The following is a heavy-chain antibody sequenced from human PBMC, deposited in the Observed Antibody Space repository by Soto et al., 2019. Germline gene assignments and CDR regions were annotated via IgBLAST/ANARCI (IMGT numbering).Heavy chain of an antibody. V-gene: IGHV1-69*13. CDR3: ARAEYYYDSSGYYTDAFDI. Sequence: SVKVSCKASGGTFSSYAISWVRQAPGQGLEWMGGIIPIFGTANYAQKFQGRVTITADESTSTAYMELSSLRSEDTAVYYCARAEYYYDSSGYYTDAFDIWGQGTMVTVSS. D-gene: IGHD3-22*01. CDR2: IIPIFGTA. J-gene: IGHJ3*02. CDR1: GGTFSSYA.